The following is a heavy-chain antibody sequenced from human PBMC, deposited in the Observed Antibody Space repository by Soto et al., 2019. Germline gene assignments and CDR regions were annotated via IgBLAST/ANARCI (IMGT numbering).Heavy chain of an antibody. V-gene: IGHV3-74*01. CDR1: GFSFSNYW. CDR2: IKTDGSST. D-gene: IGHD3-10*01. Sequence: EVQLVESGGGLVQPGGSLRLSCAASGFSFSNYWIHWVRQAPGKGLVWVSRIKTDGSSTDYAASVKGRFTISRDNAKNTLYLQLNSLTAEDTAGYYFAKSEGKTYGLFHWGQGTLVTVSS. J-gene: IGHJ4*02. CDR3: AKSEGKTYGLFH.